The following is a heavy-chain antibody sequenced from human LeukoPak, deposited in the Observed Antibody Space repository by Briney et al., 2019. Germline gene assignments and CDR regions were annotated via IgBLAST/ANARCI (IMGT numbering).Heavy chain of an antibody. CDR3: ARAGLRGYYSDY. D-gene: IGHD3-22*01. J-gene: IGHJ4*02. CDR1: GFTFSSYA. CDR2: ISSNGGST. Sequence: PGRSLRLSCAASGFTFSSYAMHWVRQAPGKGLEYVSAISSNGGSTYYANTVKGRFTISRDNSKNTLYLQMGSLRAEDMAVYYCARAGLRGYYSDYWGQGTLVTVSS. V-gene: IGHV3-64*01.